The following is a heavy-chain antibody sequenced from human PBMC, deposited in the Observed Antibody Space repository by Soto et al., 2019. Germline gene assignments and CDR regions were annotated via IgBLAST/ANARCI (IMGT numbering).Heavy chain of an antibody. J-gene: IGHJ4*02. CDR1: GFTFSRYW. D-gene: IGHD2-21*02. Sequence: GGSLRLSCAASGFTFSRYWMSWVRQTPGKGLQWVANIKHDAGEKYTVDFLRGRFAVSRDNANNIVYLQMNSLGVDDTAVYYCARERDCSYGDCVSFSGIHFDHWGQGALVTVSS. CDR3: ARERDCSYGDCVSFSGIHFDH. CDR2: IKHDAGEK. V-gene: IGHV3-7*01.